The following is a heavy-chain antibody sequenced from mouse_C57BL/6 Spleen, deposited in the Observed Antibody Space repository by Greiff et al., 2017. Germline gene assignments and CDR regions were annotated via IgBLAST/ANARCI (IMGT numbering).Heavy chain of an antibody. CDR1: GFSLTSYC. J-gene: IGHJ4*01. CDR3: AKHDDGYALAMDY. V-gene: IGHV2-9*01. D-gene: IGHD2-3*01. CDR2: IWGGGSS. Sequence: VKLMEPGPGLVAPSQSLSITCTVSGFSLTSYCVDWVRQPPGQGLEWLGVIWGGGSSNYNSPLMSRLSISKDNTKSQVLLKMNSLRTDDTAMYYCAKHDDGYALAMDYWGQGTSVTVSS.